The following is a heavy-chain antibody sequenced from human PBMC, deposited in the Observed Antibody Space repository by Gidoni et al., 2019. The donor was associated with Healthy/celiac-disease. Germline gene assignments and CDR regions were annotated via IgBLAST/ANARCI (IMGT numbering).Heavy chain of an antibody. J-gene: IGHJ5*02. V-gene: IGHV1-69*01. CDR2: IIPIFGTA. D-gene: IGHD3-10*01. CDR3: ARDRTSYGSGSSNWFDP. Sequence: QVQLVQSGAEVKKPGSSVKVSCKASGGTFSSYAISWVRQAPGQGLEWMGGIIPIFGTANYAQKFQGRVTITADESTSTAYMELSSLRSEDTAVYYCARDRTSYGSGSSNWFDPWGQGTLVTVSS. CDR1: GGTFSSYA.